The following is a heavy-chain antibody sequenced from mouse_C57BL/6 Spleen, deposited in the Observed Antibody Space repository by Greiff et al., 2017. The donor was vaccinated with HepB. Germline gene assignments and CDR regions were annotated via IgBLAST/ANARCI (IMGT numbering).Heavy chain of an antibody. CDR3: ARQTGTVWFAY. CDR2: ISGGGGNT. V-gene: IGHV5-9*01. CDR1: GFTFSSYT. D-gene: IGHD4-1*01. Sequence: DVHLVESGGGLVKPGGSLKLSCAASGFTFSSYTMSWVRQTPEKRLEWVATISGGGGNTYYPDSVKGRFTISRDNAKNTLYLQMSSLRSEDTALYYCARQTGTVWFAYWGQGTLVTVSA. J-gene: IGHJ3*01.